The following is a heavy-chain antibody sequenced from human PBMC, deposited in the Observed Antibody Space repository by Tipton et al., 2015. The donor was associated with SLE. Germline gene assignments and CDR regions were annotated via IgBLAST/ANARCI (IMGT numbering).Heavy chain of an antibody. J-gene: IGHJ6*02. Sequence: TLSLTCAVYGGSFSDYYWNWIRQPPGKGREWIGEINHSGSTNYNPSPKSRITISVGTSKNQFSLTLTSVTAADTAVYYCARLRISGVLTGSYEYGMDVWGQGTAVTVSS. CDR3: ARLRISGVLTGSYEYGMDV. V-gene: IGHV4-34*01. CDR2: INHSGST. D-gene: IGHD3-3*01. CDR1: GGSFSDYY.